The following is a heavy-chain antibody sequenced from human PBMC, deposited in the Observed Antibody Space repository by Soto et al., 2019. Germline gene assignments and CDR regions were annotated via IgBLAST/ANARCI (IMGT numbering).Heavy chain of an antibody. D-gene: IGHD1-26*01. CDR3: ARGGGSYRNQWYYFDY. V-gene: IGHV4-4*02. CDR2: IYHSGST. CDR1: GGSISSSNW. J-gene: IGHJ4*02. Sequence: QVQLQESGPGLVKPSGTLSLTCAVSGGSISSSNWWSWVRQPPGKGLEWIGEIYHSGSTNYNPSLKSRVPISVDKSKIQFSLKLSSVTAADTAVYYCARGGGSYRNQWYYFDYWGQGTLVTVSS.